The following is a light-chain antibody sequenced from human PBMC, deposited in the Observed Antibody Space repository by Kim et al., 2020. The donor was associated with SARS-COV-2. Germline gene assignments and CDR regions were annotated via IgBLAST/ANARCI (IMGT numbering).Light chain of an antibody. CDR1: QSLVYSDGNTY. Sequence: DVVMTQSPLSLPVTLGQPASIPCRSSQSLVYSDGNTYLNWFQQRPGQSPRRLSYMVSNRDSGVPDRFSGSGSGASFTLRIKRVEEEDVGVYNCMKATRWHFTFGPGTKGEIK. J-gene: IGKJ3*01. CDR2: MVS. V-gene: IGKV2-30*01. CDR3: MKATRWHFT.